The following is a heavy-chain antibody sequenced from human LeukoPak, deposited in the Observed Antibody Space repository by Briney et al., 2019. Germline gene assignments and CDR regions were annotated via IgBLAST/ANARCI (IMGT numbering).Heavy chain of an antibody. CDR2: FYYSGST. V-gene: IGHV4-30-4*07. Sequence: PSETLSLTCAVSGGSISRGGYSWSWIRQPPGKGLEWIGYFYYSGSTYYNPSLKSRVTISVDTSKNQFSLKLSSVTAADTAIYYCARDHIDVPHWFDPWGQGTLVTVSS. D-gene: IGHD5-24*01. CDR1: GGSISRGGYS. J-gene: IGHJ5*02. CDR3: ARDHIDVPHWFDP.